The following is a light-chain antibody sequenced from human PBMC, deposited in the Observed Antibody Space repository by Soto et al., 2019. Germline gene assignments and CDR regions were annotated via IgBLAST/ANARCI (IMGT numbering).Light chain of an antibody. V-gene: IGLV2-14*01. Sequence: QSALTQPASVSGSPGQSITISCTGSSSDVGAYNYVSWFQQHPGKAPKFMIYEVRNRPSGVSNRFSGSKSGNTASLTVSGLQAEDEADYYCSSYTTSNTYVFGTGTKRTVL. CDR3: SSYTTSNTYV. CDR1: SSDVGAYNY. CDR2: EVR. J-gene: IGLJ1*01.